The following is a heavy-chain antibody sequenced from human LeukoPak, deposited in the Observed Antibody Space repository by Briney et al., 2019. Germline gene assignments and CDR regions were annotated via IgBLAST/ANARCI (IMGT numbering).Heavy chain of an antibody. V-gene: IGHV4-31*03. J-gene: IGHJ4*02. CDR2: IYYSGRT. D-gene: IGHD6-6*01. Sequence: SETLSLTCTVSGGSISSGGYYWSWIRQHPGKGLEWMGYIYYSGRTYYNPSLESRVIISLDTSKNQFSLKLSSVTAAGTAVYYCARRSSSSGYFDYWGQGTLVTVSS. CDR1: GGSISSGGYY. CDR3: ARRSSSSGYFDY.